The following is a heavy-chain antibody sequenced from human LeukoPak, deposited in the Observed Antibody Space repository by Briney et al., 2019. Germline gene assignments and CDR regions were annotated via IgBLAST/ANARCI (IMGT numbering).Heavy chain of an antibody. CDR1: GGTFSSYA. CDR3: GRVGHYDFWSGYMTMIDY. D-gene: IGHD3-3*01. Sequence: ASVKVSCKASGGTFSSYAISWVRQAPGQGLEWMGWISAYNGNTNYAQKLQGRVTMTTDTSTSTAYMELRSLRSDDTAVYYCGRVGHYDFWSGYMTMIDYWGQGTLVTVSS. J-gene: IGHJ4*02. V-gene: IGHV1-18*01. CDR2: ISAYNGNT.